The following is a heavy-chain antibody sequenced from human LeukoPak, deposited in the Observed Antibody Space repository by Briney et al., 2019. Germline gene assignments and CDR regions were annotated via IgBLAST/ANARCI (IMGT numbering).Heavy chain of an antibody. D-gene: IGHD2-15*01. CDR1: GGSFSGYY. Sequence: SETLSLTCAVYGGSFSGYYWSWIRQPPGKGREWIGEINHSGSTNYNPSLTSRVTISVDTSKNQFSLKLSSVTAADTAVYYCAREYCSGGSCYSGMYYFDYWGQGTLVTVSS. V-gene: IGHV4-34*01. CDR3: AREYCSGGSCYSGMYYFDY. J-gene: IGHJ4*02. CDR2: INHSGST.